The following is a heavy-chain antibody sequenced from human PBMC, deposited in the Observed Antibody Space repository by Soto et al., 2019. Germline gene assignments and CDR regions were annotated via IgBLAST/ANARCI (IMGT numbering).Heavy chain of an antibody. CDR3: ASSRGHSYGPLDY. CDR2: IYPSDSDT. V-gene: IGHV5-51*01. CDR1: GYSFTIYW. D-gene: IGHD5-18*01. Sequence: GESLKISCKASGYSFTIYWIGWVRQMPGKDLEWMGFIYPSDSDTRYSPSFQGQVTISADKSTSTAYVQWSSLKASDTAMYYCASSRGHSYGPLDYWGQGTLVTVSS. J-gene: IGHJ4*02.